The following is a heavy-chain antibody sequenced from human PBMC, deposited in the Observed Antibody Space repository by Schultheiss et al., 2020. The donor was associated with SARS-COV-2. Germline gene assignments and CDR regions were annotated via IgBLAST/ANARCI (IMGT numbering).Heavy chain of an antibody. D-gene: IGHD1-1*01. V-gene: IGHV4-39*01. CDR1: GGSISSSSYY. CDR2: IYYSGST. CDR3: ARAPGGYDTTFDY. J-gene: IGHJ4*02. Sequence: SETLSLTCTVSGGSISSSSYYWGWIRQPPGKGLEWIGSIYYSGSTYYNPSLKSRVTISVDTSKNQFSLKLSSVTAADTAVYYCARAPGGYDTTFDYWGQGTLVTVSS.